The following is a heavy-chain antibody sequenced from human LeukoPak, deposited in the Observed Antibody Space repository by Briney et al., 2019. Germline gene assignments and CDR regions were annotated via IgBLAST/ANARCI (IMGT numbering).Heavy chain of an antibody. V-gene: IGHV3-7*01. J-gene: IGHJ4*02. CDR2: IKQDGSEK. CDR1: GFTFSSYW. CDR3: ARDLRYYGSGSYYNVY. Sequence: GGSLRLSCAASGFTFSSYWMSWVRQAPGKGLEWVANIKQDGSEKYYVHSVKGRFTISRDNAKNSLYLQMNSLRAEDTAVYYCARDLRYYGSGSYYNVYWGQGTLVTVSS. D-gene: IGHD3-10*01.